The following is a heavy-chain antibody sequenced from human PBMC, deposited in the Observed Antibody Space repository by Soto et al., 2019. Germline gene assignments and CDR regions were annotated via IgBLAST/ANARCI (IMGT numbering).Heavy chain of an antibody. V-gene: IGHV3-33*01. CDR1: GSTFSSYG. D-gene: IGHD6-19*01. Sequence: QVQLVESGGGVVQPGRSLRLSCAASGSTFSSYGMHWVRQAPGKGLEWVAVIWYDGSIKYYADSVKGRFTITRDNSKNARYLQMNGLRAEDTAVYYCARVLGTVAGSWGLGYWGQGTLVTVSS. J-gene: IGHJ4*02. CDR2: IWYDGSIK. CDR3: ARVLGTVAGSWGLGY.